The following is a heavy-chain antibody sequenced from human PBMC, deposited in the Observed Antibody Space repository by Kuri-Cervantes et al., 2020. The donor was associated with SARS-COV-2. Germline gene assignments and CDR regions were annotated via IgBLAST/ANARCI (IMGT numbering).Heavy chain of an antibody. Sequence: SVKVSCKASGYTFTGYYMHWVRQAPGRGLEWMGQILPVFGTTTYAQRFQGRVAITADESSTTAYMDLNSLRSDDTAVYFCARGRLKYNNGLGFHYFDDWGQGTVVTVSS. J-gene: IGHJ4*02. CDR1: GYTFTGYY. CDR3: ARGRLKYNNGLGFHYFDD. CDR2: ILPVFGTT. D-gene: IGHD3-10*01. V-gene: IGHV1-69*13.